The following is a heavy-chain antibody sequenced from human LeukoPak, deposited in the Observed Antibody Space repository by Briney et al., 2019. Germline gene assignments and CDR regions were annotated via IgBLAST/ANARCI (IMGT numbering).Heavy chain of an antibody. Sequence: ASVKVSCKASGYTFSNYAIHWVRQAPGQRLEWMGWINAGNGNTKYSQKFQGRVTITRDTSASTAYMELSSLRSEDTAVYYCARGGRITIFGVVNVRGSFDYWGQGTLVTVSS. D-gene: IGHD3-3*01. J-gene: IGHJ4*02. CDR1: GYTFSNYA. CDR3: ARGGRITIFGVVNVRGSFDY. CDR2: INAGNGNT. V-gene: IGHV1-3*01.